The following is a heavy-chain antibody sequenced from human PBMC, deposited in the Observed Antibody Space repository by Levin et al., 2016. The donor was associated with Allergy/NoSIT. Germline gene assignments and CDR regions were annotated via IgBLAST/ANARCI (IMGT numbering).Heavy chain of an antibody. J-gene: IGHJ4*02. Sequence: VRQMPGKGLEWMGIIYPGDSDTRYSPSFQGQVTISADKSISTAYLQWSSLKASDTAMYYCARGHPYNSSWYRVFDYWGQGTLVTVSS. D-gene: IGHD6-13*01. V-gene: IGHV5-51*01. CDR3: ARGHPYNSSWYRVFDY. CDR2: IYPGDSDT.